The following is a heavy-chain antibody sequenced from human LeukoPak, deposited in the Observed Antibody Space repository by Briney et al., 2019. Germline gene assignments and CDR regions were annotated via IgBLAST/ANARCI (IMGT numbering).Heavy chain of an antibody. CDR3: AKPLVTMVRGVISNYFYYMDV. D-gene: IGHD3-10*01. CDR1: GFTFSTYA. V-gene: IGHV3-23*01. J-gene: IGHJ6*03. Sequence: GGSLRLSCAASGFTFSTYAMTWVRQAPGRGLEWVSAISGSGGYTFSADSVKGRFTISRDNSNNTLYLQMNSLRAEDTAVYYCAKPLVTMVRGVISNYFYYMDVWGKGTTVTVSS. CDR2: ISGSGGYT.